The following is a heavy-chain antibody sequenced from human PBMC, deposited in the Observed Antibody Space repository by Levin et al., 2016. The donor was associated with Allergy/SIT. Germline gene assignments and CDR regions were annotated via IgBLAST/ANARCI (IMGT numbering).Heavy chain of an antibody. J-gene: IGHJ4*02. D-gene: IGHD6-13*01. Sequence: WIRQPPGKGLEWIGYIYYSGSTYYNPSLKSRVTISVDTSKNHFSLKLSSVTAADTAVYYCARQGRSSWWTDLPDYFDYWGQGSLVTVSS. CDR3: ARQGRSSWWTDLPDYFDY. CDR2: IYYSGST. V-gene: IGHV4-31*02.